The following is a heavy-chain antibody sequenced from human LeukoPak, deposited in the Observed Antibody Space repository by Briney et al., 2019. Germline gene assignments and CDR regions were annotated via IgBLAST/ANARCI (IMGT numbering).Heavy chain of an antibody. CDR3: ARSKRFGELFGDWFDP. CDR1: GYSFTSYW. V-gene: IGHV5-51*01. J-gene: IGHJ5*02. D-gene: IGHD3-10*01. CDR2: IYPGDSDT. Sequence: GEPLKISCKGSGYSFTSYWIGWVRQMPGKGLEWMGIIYPGDSDTRYSPSFQGQVTISADKSISTAYLQWSSLKASDTAMYYCARSKRFGELFGDWFDPWGQGTLVTVSS.